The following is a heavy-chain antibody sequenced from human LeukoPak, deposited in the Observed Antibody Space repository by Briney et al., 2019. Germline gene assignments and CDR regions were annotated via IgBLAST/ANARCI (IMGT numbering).Heavy chain of an antibody. Sequence: GESLKISCKGFGYSFTSYWIGWVRKMRGKGLEGMGIIYPSDSDTSYSPSFQGQVTISADKSISTAYLQWSSLKASDAAMYYGARDGVAWYGAFDIWGQGTMVTVSS. V-gene: IGHV5-51*01. CDR1: GYSFTSYW. CDR3: ARDGVAWYGAFDI. CDR2: IYPSDSDT. D-gene: IGHD5-12*01. J-gene: IGHJ3*02.